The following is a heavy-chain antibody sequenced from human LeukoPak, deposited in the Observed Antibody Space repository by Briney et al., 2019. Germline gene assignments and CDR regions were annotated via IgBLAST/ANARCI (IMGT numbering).Heavy chain of an antibody. CDR1: GGSISSGDYY. J-gene: IGHJ3*02. V-gene: IGHV4-61*08. Sequence: PSQTLSLTCTVSGGSISSGDYYWSWIRQPPGKGLEWIGYIYYSGSTNYNPSLKSRVTISVDTSKNQFSLKLSSVTAADTAVYYCARVIAVAGRIDAFDIWGQGTMVTVSS. CDR2: IYYSGST. CDR3: ARVIAVAGRIDAFDI. D-gene: IGHD6-19*01.